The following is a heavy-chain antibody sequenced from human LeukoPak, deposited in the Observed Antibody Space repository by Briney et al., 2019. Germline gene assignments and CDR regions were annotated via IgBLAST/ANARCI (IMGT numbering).Heavy chain of an antibody. CDR3: ARDANGVLGDY. V-gene: IGHV1-18*01. CDR1: GYTFSSYG. D-gene: IGHD2-8*01. Sequence: GAAVTLSCKASGYTFSSYGVSWVRQAPGQGLEWMGWISVYSGNTNYAQRFQGRVTMTTDTSTTTAYMELRSLRSDDTAVYYCARDANGVLGDYWGQGTLVTVSS. CDR2: ISVYSGNT. J-gene: IGHJ4*02.